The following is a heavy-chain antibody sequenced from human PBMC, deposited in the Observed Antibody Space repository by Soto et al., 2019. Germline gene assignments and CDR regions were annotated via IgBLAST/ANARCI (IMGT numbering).Heavy chain of an antibody. CDR1: GGTFSSYA. J-gene: IGHJ4*02. Sequence: SVKVSCKASGGTFSSYAISWVRQAPGQGLEWMGGIIPIFGTANYAQKFQGRVTITADESTSTAYMELSSLRSEDTAVYYCARSRELQGHAPHYWGQGTLVTVSS. V-gene: IGHV1-69*13. D-gene: IGHD1-26*01. CDR2: IIPIFGTA. CDR3: ARSRELQGHAPHY.